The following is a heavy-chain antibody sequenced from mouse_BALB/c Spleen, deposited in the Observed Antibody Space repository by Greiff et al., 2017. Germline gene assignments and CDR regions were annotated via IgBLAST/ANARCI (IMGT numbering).Heavy chain of an antibody. CDR3: TRLEGGFDY. J-gene: IGHJ2*01. CDR2: IDPETGGT. CDR1: GYTFTDYE. V-gene: IGHV1-15*01. Sequence: VQLQQSGAELVRPGASVTLSCKASGYTFTDYEMHWVKQTPVHGLEWIGAIDPETGGTAYNQKFKGKATLTADKSSSTAYMELRSLTSEDAAVYYWTRLEGGFDYGGQGTTLTVSS.